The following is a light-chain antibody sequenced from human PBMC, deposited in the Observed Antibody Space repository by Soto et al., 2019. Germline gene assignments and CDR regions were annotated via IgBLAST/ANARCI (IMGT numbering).Light chain of an antibody. J-gene: IGLJ2*01. CDR3: AAWDDSLNGVV. Sequence: QSVLTQPPSVSEAPRQRVTISCSGSSSNIGNNAVNWFQQLPGKAPKLLIYYYHLLPSGVSDRFSGSKSATSASLAISGRRSEEEADYYCAAWDDSLNGVVFGGGTKLTVL. V-gene: IGLV1-36*01. CDR2: YYH. CDR1: SSNIGNNA.